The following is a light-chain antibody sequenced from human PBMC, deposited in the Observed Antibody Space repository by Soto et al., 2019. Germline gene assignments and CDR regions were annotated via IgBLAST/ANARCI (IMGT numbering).Light chain of an antibody. J-gene: IGLJ1*01. V-gene: IGLV1-44*01. Sequence: QSVLTQPPSTSGTPGQRVTISCSGSSSNIGSNTVSWCQQLPGTAPKPLIYNNNQRPSGVPDRFSGSKSGTSASLAISGLQSEDEADYYCAAWDDSLIGYVFGTGTKV. CDR1: SSNIGSNT. CDR3: AAWDDSLIGYV. CDR2: NNN.